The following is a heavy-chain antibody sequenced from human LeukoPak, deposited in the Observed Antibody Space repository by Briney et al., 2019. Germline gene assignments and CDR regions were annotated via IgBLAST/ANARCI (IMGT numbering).Heavy chain of an antibody. Sequence: SETLSLTCAVYGGSFSGYYWSWIRQPPGKGLEWIGEINHSGSTNYNPSLKSRVTISVDTSKDQSSLKLSSVTAADTAVYYCARGVRFDPWGQGTLVTVSS. V-gene: IGHV4-34*01. CDR2: INHSGST. CDR1: GGSFSGYY. CDR3: ARGVRFDP. J-gene: IGHJ5*02.